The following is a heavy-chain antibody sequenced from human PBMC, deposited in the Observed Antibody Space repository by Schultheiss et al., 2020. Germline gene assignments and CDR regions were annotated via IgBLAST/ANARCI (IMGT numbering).Heavy chain of an antibody. V-gene: IGHV3-64*04. CDR2: ISSNGGSA. Sequence: GGSLRLSCAASGFTFDDYAMHWVRQAPGKGLEYVSAISSNGGSACYADSVKGRFTISRDNSKNTLYLQMNSLRAEDTAVYYCARDRGEYFDYWGQGTLVTVSS. CDR3: ARDRGEYFDY. D-gene: IGHD4-17*01. J-gene: IGHJ4*02. CDR1: GFTFDDYA.